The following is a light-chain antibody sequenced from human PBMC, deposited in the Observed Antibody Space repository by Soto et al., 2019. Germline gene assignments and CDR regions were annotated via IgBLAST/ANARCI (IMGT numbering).Light chain of an antibody. CDR1: QTISTF. Sequence: DIQLTQSPSTLSASVGDRVTITCRASQTISTFLAWYQQKPGKAPHLLIYGASSLQSGVPSRFSGSAAGTDFTLSISSLQPDDLGTYYCQQYIGLWTFGQGTKVDLK. CDR3: QQYIGLWT. CDR2: GAS. J-gene: IGKJ1*01. V-gene: IGKV1-5*01.